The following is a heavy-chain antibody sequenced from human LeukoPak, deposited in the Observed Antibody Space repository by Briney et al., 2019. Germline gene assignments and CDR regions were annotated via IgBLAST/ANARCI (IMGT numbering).Heavy chain of an antibody. J-gene: IGHJ4*02. Sequence: VASVKVSCKASGYTFNDYYIHWVRQAPGQTLEWMGWVTPNSNGPNYAQSFQDRVTMTRDTSITTAYMELSSPTTDDTAVYYCARDRISTPYWELDNWGQGTLVIVSS. CDR3: ARDRISTPYWELDN. V-gene: IGHV1-2*02. CDR1: GYTFNDYY. CDR2: VTPNSNGP. D-gene: IGHD2-8*02.